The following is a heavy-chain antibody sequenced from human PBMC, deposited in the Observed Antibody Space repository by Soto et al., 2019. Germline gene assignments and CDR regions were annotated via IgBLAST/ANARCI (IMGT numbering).Heavy chain of an antibody. Sequence: QVQLVQSGAEVKKPGSSLKVSCKTSGVTFSTSGISWVRQGPGQGLEWMGGIIPLFGTPKYARKFQGRVSIPADYSATTTYLELSGLRSDDTAIYYCPRVSPSICGGGNCYRLDSYFDSWGQGSQVVVSS. D-gene: IGHD2-21*01. CDR2: IIPLFGTP. CDR1: GVTFSTSG. V-gene: IGHV1-69*01. CDR3: PRVSPSICGGGNCYRLDSYFDS. J-gene: IGHJ4*03.